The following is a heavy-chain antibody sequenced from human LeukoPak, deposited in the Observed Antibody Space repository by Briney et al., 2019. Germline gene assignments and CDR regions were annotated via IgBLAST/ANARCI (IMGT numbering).Heavy chain of an antibody. J-gene: IGHJ3*01. CDR2: RNGDGNT. V-gene: IGHV3-74*01. CDR1: GFTLSGNS. Sequence: PGGSLRLSCAASGFTLSGNSMHWVRQAPGKGLVWVSTRNGDGNTFYADSVKGRFTISRDNAKNTVYLQMNSLRAEDTAVYYCTGSGGNSCWGQGTMVTVSS. D-gene: IGHD6-19*01. CDR3: TGSGGNSC.